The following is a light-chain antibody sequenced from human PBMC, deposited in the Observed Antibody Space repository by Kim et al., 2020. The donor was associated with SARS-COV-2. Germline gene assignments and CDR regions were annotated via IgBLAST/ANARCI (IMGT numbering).Light chain of an antibody. CDR3: QYET. J-gene: IGKJ4*01. V-gene: IGKV3-15*01. CDR1: QSVTSN. Sequence: PATLSRPPGERATLYWRASQSVTSNDLAWYQQKPGQPPRLLIYHASTRANGIPARFSGSGSGTEFTLTISSLQSEDFAVYYCQYETFGGGTKV. CDR2: HAS.